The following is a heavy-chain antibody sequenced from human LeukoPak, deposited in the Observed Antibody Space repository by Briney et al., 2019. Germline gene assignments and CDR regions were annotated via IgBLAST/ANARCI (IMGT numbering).Heavy chain of an antibody. Sequence: ASVKVSCKASGYTFTGYYMHWVRQAPGQGLEWMGWINPNSGGTNYAQKFQGRVTMTRDTSISTAYMELSRLRSDDTAVYYCARFSFGEFNFDYWGQGTLVTVSS. D-gene: IGHD3-10*01. CDR1: GYTFTGYY. V-gene: IGHV1-2*02. J-gene: IGHJ4*02. CDR2: INPNSGGT. CDR3: ARFSFGEFNFDY.